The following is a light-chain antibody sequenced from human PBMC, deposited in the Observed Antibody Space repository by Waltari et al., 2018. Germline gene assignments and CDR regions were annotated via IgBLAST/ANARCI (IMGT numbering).Light chain of an antibody. J-gene: IGKJ2*01. CDR1: QSITRSY. CDR3: HQYGSSPYT. V-gene: IGKV3-20*01. CDR2: GAS. Sequence: EIVLTQSPGTLSLSPGDRATLSCRASQSITRSYLAWYQQKPGQAPRLLIYGASSRATGIPDRFSGSGSGTDFTLTISRLEPEDFAVYYCHQYGSSPYTFGQGTKLEIK.